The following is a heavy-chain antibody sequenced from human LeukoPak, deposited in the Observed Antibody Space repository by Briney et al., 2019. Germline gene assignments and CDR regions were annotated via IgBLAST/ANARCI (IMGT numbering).Heavy chain of an antibody. J-gene: IGHJ5*02. D-gene: IGHD1-1*01. CDR1: GYTFTSYY. V-gene: IGHV1-46*01. CDR2: INPSGGST. Sequence: ASVKVSCKASGYTFTSYYMHWVRQAPGQGLEWMGIINPSGGSTSYALKFQGRVTMTRDTSTSTVYMELSSLRSEDTAVYYCARALSYGRREENWFDPWGQGTLVTVSS. CDR3: ARALSYGRREENWFDP.